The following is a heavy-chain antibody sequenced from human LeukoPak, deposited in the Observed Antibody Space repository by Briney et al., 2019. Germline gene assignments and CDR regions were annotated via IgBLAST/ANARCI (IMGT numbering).Heavy chain of an antibody. D-gene: IGHD6-13*01. CDR2: IIPIFGTA. CDR3: ARGDYSSSWPSRNYFDY. J-gene: IGHJ4*02. Sequence: SVKVSCKASGGTFSSYAISWVRQAPGQGLEWMGGIIPIFGTANYAQKFQGRVTITTDESTSTAYMELSSLRSEDTAVYYCARGDYSSSWPSRNYFDYWGQGTLVTVSS. CDR1: GGTFSSYA. V-gene: IGHV1-69*05.